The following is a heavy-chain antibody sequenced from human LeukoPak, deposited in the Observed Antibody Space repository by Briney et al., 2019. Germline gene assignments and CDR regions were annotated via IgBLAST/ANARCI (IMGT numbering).Heavy chain of an antibody. Sequence: PGGSLRLSCAASGFTVGSNYMNWVRQAPGKGLEWVSVIYGGGGTYYADSVKGRFTVSRDNSKNTLYLQMNSLTAEDTGVYYCARGGDGYNRYFDYWGQGTLVTVSS. D-gene: IGHD5-24*01. CDR1: GFTVGSNY. CDR2: IYGGGGT. V-gene: IGHV3-53*01. J-gene: IGHJ4*02. CDR3: ARGGDGYNRYFDY.